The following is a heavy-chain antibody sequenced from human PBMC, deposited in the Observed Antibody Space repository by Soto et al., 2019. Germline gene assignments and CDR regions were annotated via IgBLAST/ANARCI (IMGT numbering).Heavy chain of an antibody. CDR1: GGSISSSSYY. V-gene: IGHV4-39*01. CDR3: ARGLLYYYDSSGYYPFDY. Sequence: SETLSLTCTVSGGSISSSSYYWGWIRQPPGKGLEWIGSIYYSGSTYYNPSLKSRVTISVDTSKNQFSLKLSSVTAADTAVYYCARGLLYYYDSSGYYPFDYWGQGTLVTVSS. CDR2: IYYSGST. D-gene: IGHD3-22*01. J-gene: IGHJ4*02.